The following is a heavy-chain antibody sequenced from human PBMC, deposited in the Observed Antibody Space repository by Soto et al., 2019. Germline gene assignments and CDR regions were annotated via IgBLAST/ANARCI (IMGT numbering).Heavy chain of an antibody. J-gene: IGHJ6*02. V-gene: IGHV3-30*18. CDR2: ISYDGSNK. Sequence: PGGSLRLSCAASGFTFSNYGMHWVRQAPGKGLEWVAFISYDGSNKYYADSVKGRFTISRDNSKNTLFLQMNSLRDEDTAVYYCAKDRLYHYDMDVWGQGTTVTVSS. CDR1: GFTFSNYG. CDR3: AKDRLYHYDMDV. D-gene: IGHD6-25*01.